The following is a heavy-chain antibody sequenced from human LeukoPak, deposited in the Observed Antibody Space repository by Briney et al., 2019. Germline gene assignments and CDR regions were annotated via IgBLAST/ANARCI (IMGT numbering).Heavy chain of an antibody. CDR2: ISGFSGNT. Sequence: PGRSLRLSCTASGFTFSDYAMSCVSQAQGKGLEWVSDISGFSGNTYYADSVTGRLTTSRDNPKSTLYHQMNSLRAEHTATYYSAKDSGFTVSYFSNWGQGILVTVSS. J-gene: IGHJ4*02. CDR3: AKDSGFTVSYFSN. V-gene: IGHV3-23*01. D-gene: IGHD1-26*01. CDR1: GFTFSDYA.